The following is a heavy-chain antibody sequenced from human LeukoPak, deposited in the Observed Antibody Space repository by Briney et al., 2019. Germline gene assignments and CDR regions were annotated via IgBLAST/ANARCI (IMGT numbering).Heavy chain of an antibody. CDR3: AKEITFGGVIAHDAFDI. CDR2: ISGSGGST. V-gene: IGHV3-23*01. J-gene: IGHJ3*02. CDR1: GFTFSNYA. D-gene: IGHD3-16*02. Sequence: GGSLRLSCAASGFTFSNYAMSWVRQAPGKGLEWVSAISGSGGSTYYADSVKGRFTISRDNSKNTLYLQMNSLRAEDTAVYYCAKEITFGGVIAHDAFDIWGQGTMVTVSS.